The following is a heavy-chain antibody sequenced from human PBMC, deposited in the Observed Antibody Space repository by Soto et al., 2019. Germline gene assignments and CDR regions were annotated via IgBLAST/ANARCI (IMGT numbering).Heavy chain of an antibody. CDR3: AKDYYDILTGYYTPDAFDI. CDR2: ISGGGGST. D-gene: IGHD3-9*01. V-gene: IGHV3-23*01. J-gene: IGHJ3*02. Sequence: GGSLRLSCAASGFTFSSYAMNWVRQAPGKGLEWVSVISGGGGSTYYADSVKGRFTISRNNSKNTLYLHMTSLRAEDTAVYYWAKDYYDILTGYYTPDAFDIWGRGTMVTVSS. CDR1: GFTFSSYA.